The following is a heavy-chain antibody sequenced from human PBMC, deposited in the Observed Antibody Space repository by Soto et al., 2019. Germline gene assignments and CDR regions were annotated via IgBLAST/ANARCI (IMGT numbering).Heavy chain of an antibody. CDR2: ISYDGSNK. Sequence: GGSLRLSCAASGFTFSSYGMHWVRQAPGKGLEWVAVISYDGSNKYYADSVKGRFTISRDNSKNTLYLQMNSLRAEDTAVYYCAKSSSNSYGYVFDYWGQGTLVTVSS. V-gene: IGHV3-30*18. J-gene: IGHJ4*02. D-gene: IGHD5-18*01. CDR1: GFTFSSYG. CDR3: AKSSSNSYGYVFDY.